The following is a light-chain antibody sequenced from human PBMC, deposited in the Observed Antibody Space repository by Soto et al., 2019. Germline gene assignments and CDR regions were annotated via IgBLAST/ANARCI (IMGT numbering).Light chain of an antibody. CDR2: DVS. Sequence: QSVLTQPASVSGSPGQSITISCTGTSSDVGGYNYVSWYQHHPGKAPKLMIFDVSNRPSGVSNRFSGSKSGNTASLTISGXQPEDYADYYSSSYTTSNTPQIVFGTGTKVTVL. CDR3: SSYTTSNTPQIV. V-gene: IGLV2-14*03. CDR1: SSDVGGYNY. J-gene: IGLJ1*01.